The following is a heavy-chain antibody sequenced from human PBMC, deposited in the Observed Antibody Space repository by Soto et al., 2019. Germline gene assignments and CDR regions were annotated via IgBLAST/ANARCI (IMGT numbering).Heavy chain of an antibody. CDR1: GDSIHSVDHY. CDR2: IYHSGST. J-gene: IGHJ5*02. V-gene: IGHV4-30-4*01. CDR3: ARLRWETENNWFDP. Sequence: QVQLQESGPGLVRPSQTLSLTCTVSGDSIHSVDHYWSWIRQPPGKGLEWMGYIYHSGSTHYNPSLNRRLTISIDTSTNRFSLNRTSVTAADTAVYFCARLRWETENNWFDPWGQGALVTVSS. D-gene: IGHD1-26*01.